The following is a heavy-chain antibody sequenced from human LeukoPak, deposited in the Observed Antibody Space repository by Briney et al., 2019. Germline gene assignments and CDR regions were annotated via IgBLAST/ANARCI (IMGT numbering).Heavy chain of an antibody. V-gene: IGHV3-21*01. J-gene: IGHJ6*03. CDR3: ARMSEQWYQTYYYMDV. CDR1: GFTFSSYS. CDR2: ISSSSSYI. D-gene: IGHD6-19*01. Sequence: GGSLRLSCAASGFTFSSYSMNWVRQAPGKGLEWVSSISSSSSYIYYADSVKGRFTISRDNAKNSLYLQMNSLRAEDTAVYYCARMSEQWYQTYYYMDVWGKGTTVTVSS.